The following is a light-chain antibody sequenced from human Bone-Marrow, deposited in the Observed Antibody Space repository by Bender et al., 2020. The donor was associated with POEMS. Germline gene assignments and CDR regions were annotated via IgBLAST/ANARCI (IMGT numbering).Light chain of an antibody. CDR2: TND. V-gene: IGLV1-44*01. CDR3: AVWDDSLNGWV. Sequence: QSVLTQPPSASGTPGQRVTISCSGSTSNIGSNPINWYKHLPGTDPKLLIYTNDLRPSGVPDRISGSKSVTTASLAISGLQSDDEADYYCAVWDDSLNGWVFGGGTKLTVL. J-gene: IGLJ3*02. CDR1: TSNIGSNP.